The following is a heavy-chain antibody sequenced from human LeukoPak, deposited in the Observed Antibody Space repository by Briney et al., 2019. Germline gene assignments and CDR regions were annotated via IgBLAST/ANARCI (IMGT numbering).Heavy chain of an antibody. J-gene: IGHJ3*02. V-gene: IGHV3-13*01. CDR3: ARVCSNTSCWGAFDI. D-gene: IGHD2-2*01. Sequence: GGSLRLSCAASGFTFSSYDMHWVRQATGKGLEWVSAIGTAGDTYYPDSVKGRFTSSRDNAKNSLYLQMNSLRAEDTAVYYCARVCSNTSCWGAFDIWGQGTMVTVSS. CDR2: IGTAGDT. CDR1: GFTFSSYD.